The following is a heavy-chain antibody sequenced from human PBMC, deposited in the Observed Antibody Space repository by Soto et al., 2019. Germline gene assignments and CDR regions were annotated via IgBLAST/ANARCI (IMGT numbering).Heavy chain of an antibody. D-gene: IGHD3-10*01. CDR3: AGEGVRGTDV. Sequence: QVQLVQSGAEVKKPGASVKVSCKASGYTFTSYDINWVRQATGQGLEWMGWMNPNSGNTGYAQKFQRRITMARNTSISTAYMERSSLRSEDTAVYYWAGEGVRGTDVWGQGTTVTVSS. CDR1: GYTFTSYD. CDR2: MNPNSGNT. J-gene: IGHJ6*02. V-gene: IGHV1-8*01.